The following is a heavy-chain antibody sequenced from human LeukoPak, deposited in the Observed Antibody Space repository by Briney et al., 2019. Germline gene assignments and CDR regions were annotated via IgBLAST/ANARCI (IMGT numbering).Heavy chain of an antibody. D-gene: IGHD3-9*01. CDR2: ITDSGGST. CDR1: GFTFSNWA. J-gene: IGHJ4*02. CDR3: AKRATTGNADYFDY. V-gene: IGHV3-23*01. Sequence: AGGSLRLSCAASGFTFSNWAMTWVRQAPGKGLEWVSTITDSGGSTYYADSVKGRLTISRDNSKNTLYLQMNSLRAEDTAVYYCAKRATTGNADYFDYWGQGTLVTVSS.